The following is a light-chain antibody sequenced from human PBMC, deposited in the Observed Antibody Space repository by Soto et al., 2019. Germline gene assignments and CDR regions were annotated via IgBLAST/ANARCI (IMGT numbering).Light chain of an antibody. Sequence: QSALTQPASVSGSPGQSITISCTGTSSDVGGYNSVSWYQQYPGKAPKLMIYDVSSRPSGVSNRFSGSKSGNTASLTISGLQAEDEADYYCNSYISDDTRVFGTGTKVTVL. CDR3: NSYISDDTRV. V-gene: IGLV2-14*01. J-gene: IGLJ1*01. CDR2: DVS. CDR1: SSDVGGYNS.